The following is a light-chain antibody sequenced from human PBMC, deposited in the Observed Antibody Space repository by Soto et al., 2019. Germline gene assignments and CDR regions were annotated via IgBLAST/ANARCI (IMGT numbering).Light chain of an antibody. CDR2: DVS. CDR1: SSDVGGYNY. CDR3: SSYTGSTTLHYV. Sequence: QSVLTQPASVSGSPGQSITISCTGTSSDVGGYNYVSWYQQQPGKAPKLLIYDVSNRPSGASNRFSGSKSGNTASLTISGLQAEDEADYYCSSYTGSTTLHYVFGTGTKVTVL. V-gene: IGLV2-14*01. J-gene: IGLJ1*01.